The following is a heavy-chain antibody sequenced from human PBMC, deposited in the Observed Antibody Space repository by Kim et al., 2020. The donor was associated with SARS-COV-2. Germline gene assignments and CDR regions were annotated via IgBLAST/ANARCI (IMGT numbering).Heavy chain of an antibody. V-gene: IGHV4-59*08. D-gene: IGHD4-17*01. CDR3: ARRAVNYYYGMDV. Sequence: YNPSPKGRVAISVATSKNQFSLKLSSVTAADTAVYYCARRAVNYYYGMDVWGQGTTVTVSS. J-gene: IGHJ6*02.